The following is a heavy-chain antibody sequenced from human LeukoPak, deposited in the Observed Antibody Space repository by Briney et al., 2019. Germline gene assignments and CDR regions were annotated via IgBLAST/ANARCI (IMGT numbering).Heavy chain of an antibody. CDR3: AGRLRDAAAFDY. D-gene: IGHD4-17*01. J-gene: IGHJ4*02. CDR1: GFTVSSNY. CDR2: SNSDTT. Sequence: PGGSLRLSCVASGFTVSSNYMSWVRRAPGKGLEWVSLSNSDTTYHAESVKGRFTISRDNSQNTFYLQMNGLRAEDTAVYYCAGRLRDAAAFDYWGQGTLVTVSS. V-gene: IGHV3-53*01.